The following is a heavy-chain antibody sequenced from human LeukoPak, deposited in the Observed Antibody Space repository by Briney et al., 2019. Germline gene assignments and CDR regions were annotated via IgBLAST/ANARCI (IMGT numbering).Heavy chain of an antibody. CDR1: GGTFSSYA. D-gene: IGHD3-3*01. CDR2: IIPIFGTA. CDR3: ARDVRFLESPSRGRRFAP. Sequence: ASVKVSCKASGGTFSSYAISWVRQAPGQGRECMGGIIPIFGTANYAQKFQGRVTITTDESTSTPYRELRSLRSEDTAVYYCARDVRFLESPSRGRRFAPWSQGTLVTVSS. J-gene: IGHJ5*02. V-gene: IGHV1-69*05.